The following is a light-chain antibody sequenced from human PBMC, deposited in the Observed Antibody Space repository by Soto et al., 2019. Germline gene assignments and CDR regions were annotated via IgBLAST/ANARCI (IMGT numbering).Light chain of an antibody. J-gene: IGKJ4*01. V-gene: IGKV3-15*01. CDR3: QQYKNWPPVT. Sequence: EIVLTQSPATLSLSPVERATLSCRASQSVSSYLAWYQQKPGQAPRLLIYGAYTRATDIPATFSGSGSGTEFTLTISSLQSEDFAVYDGQQYKNWPPVTFGGGTKVDIK. CDR2: GAY. CDR1: QSVSSY.